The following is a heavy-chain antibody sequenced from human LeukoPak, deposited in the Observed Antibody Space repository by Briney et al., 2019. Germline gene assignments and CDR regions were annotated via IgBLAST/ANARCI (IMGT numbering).Heavy chain of an antibody. CDR1: GYTFTSYG. CDR2: ISTYNGNT. Sequence: ASVKVSCKASGYTFTSYGISWVRQAPGQGLEWMGWISTYNGNTKYAQKVQGRVTLTIDTSTSTVYMELSSLRSEDTAVYYCARVFSAYDILTGYYARLGGYFDYWGQGTLVTVSS. V-gene: IGHV1-18*01. J-gene: IGHJ4*02. CDR3: ARVFSAYDILTGYYARLGGYFDY. D-gene: IGHD3-9*01.